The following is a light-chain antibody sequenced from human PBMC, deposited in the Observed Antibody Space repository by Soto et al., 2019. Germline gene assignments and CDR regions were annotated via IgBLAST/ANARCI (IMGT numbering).Light chain of an antibody. Sequence: QSVLTQPASVSGSPGQSITMSCTGTTSNIGSYILVSWYQQHPGKAPKLLIYEASTRPSGVSNRFSGSKSGNTASLTISGLQAEDEADYYCCSYAGSSTYVFGGGTKVTVL. CDR3: CSYAGSSTYV. CDR2: EAS. CDR1: TSNIGSYIL. J-gene: IGLJ2*01. V-gene: IGLV2-23*01.